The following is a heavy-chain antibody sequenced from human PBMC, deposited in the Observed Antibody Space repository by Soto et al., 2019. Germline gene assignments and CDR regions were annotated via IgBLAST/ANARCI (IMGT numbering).Heavy chain of an antibody. J-gene: IGHJ6*02. CDR1: SYAFTSYG. V-gene: IGHV1-18*01. D-gene: IGHD2-8*02. CDR3: ARDWTGGRGWFHL. Sequence: ASGKVSCKAASYAFTSYGISWVRQAPGQGLEWMGWISAYNGNTNYAQKLQGRVTMTTDTSTSTAYMELRSLRSDDTAVYYCARDWTGGRGWFHLWGQGTTVPVSS. CDR2: ISAYNGNT.